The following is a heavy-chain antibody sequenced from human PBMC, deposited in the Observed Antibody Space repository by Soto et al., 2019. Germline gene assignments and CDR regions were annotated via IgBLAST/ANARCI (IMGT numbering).Heavy chain of an antibody. V-gene: IGHV3-30-3*01. J-gene: IGHJ4*02. CDR2: ISYDGSNK. CDR1: GFPFRSYA. D-gene: IGHD3-22*01. CDR3: ARDLEPPSYYYDSSGYYDY. Sequence: GGSLRLSCAAPGFPFRSYAMHWVRPAPGKGLEWVAVISYDGSNKYYADSVKGRFTISRDNSKNTLYLQMNSLRAEDTAVYYCARDLEPPSYYYDSSGYYDYWGQGTLVTVS.